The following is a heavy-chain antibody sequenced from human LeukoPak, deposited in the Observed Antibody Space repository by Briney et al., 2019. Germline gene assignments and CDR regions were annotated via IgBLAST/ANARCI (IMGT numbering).Heavy chain of an antibody. CDR2: ISSSSTTI. D-gene: IGHD3-22*01. CDR3: ARASYYDSSGYYHTHFDY. Sequence: GGSLRLSCTASGFTFSIYSMNWVRQAPGKGLEWVSYISSSSTTIYDADSVKGRFTISRDNAKNSLFLQMNGLSAEDTAVYYCARASYYDSSGYYHTHFDYWGQGTLVTVSS. CDR1: GFTFSIYS. V-gene: IGHV3-48*01. J-gene: IGHJ4*02.